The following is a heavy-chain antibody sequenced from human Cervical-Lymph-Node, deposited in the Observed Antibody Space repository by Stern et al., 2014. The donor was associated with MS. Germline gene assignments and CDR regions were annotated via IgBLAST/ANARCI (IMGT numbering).Heavy chain of an antibody. Sequence: VQLVESGPGLVKPSETLSLTFTVSGGSISSYYWSWIRQPPGKGLAWIGYIYYSGSTNYNPSLKSRVTISVDTSKNQFSLKLSSMTAADTAVYYCASSIAARLFDYWGQGTLVTVSS. J-gene: IGHJ4*02. V-gene: IGHV4-59*01. CDR3: ASSIAARLFDY. D-gene: IGHD6-6*01. CDR2: IYYSGST. CDR1: GGSISSYY.